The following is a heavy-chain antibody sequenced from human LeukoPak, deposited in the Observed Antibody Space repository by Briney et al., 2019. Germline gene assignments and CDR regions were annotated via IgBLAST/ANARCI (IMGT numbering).Heavy chain of an antibody. D-gene: IGHD5-24*01. CDR2: IKEDESEI. CDR1: GFTFGSYW. CDR3: TRVGYIDEGIDY. J-gene: IGHJ4*02. Sequence: PGGSLRLSCAASGFTFGSYWMSWIRQAPGKGLEWVANIKEDESEIYYVDSVKGRFTISRDNAKNSLYLQMNSLRAEDTAIYYCTRVGYIDEGIDYWGQGTLVTVSS. V-gene: IGHV3-7*04.